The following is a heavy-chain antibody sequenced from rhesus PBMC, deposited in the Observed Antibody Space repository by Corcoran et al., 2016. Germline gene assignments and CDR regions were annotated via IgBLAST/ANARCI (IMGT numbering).Heavy chain of an antibody. CDR3: ARRAFIAAAGTLFDY. CDR1: GYSISSGYD. V-gene: IGHV4-76*01. Sequence: QVQLQESGPGVVKPSETLSLTCAVSGYSISSGYDWSWIRQPPGKGLEWIGYIYGSSGSTNYNPSLKNRVTISKDTSQNQFSLKLSSVTAADTAVYYCARRAFIAAAGTLFDYWGQGVLVTVSS. J-gene: IGHJ4*01. CDR2: IYGSSGST. D-gene: IGHD6-25*01.